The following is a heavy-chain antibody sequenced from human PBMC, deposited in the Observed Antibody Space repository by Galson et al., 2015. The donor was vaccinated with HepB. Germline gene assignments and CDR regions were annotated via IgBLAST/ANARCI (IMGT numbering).Heavy chain of an antibody. Sequence: SLRLSCAASGFTFSSYEMNWVRQAPGKGLEWVSYISSSGSTIYYAGSVKGRFTISRDNAKNSLYLQMNSLRAEDTAVYYCARYNEVGYSSGFNWFDPWGQGTLVTVSS. J-gene: IGHJ5*02. D-gene: IGHD6-19*01. CDR1: GFTFSSYE. V-gene: IGHV3-48*03. CDR3: ARYNEVGYSSGFNWFDP. CDR2: ISSSGSTI.